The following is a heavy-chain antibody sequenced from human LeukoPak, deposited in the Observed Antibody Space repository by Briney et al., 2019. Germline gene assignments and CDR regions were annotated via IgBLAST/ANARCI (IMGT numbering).Heavy chain of an antibody. J-gene: IGHJ5*02. CDR3: ARDRSQWLVTNWFDP. V-gene: IGHV3-33*01. CDR2: IWYDGSNK. CDR1: GLSVRSHG. Sequence: GGSLRLSCAASGLSVRSHGMHWVRQAPGKGLEWVAVIWYDGSNKYYADSVKGRFTISRDNSKNTLYLQMNSLRAEDTAVYYCARDRSQWLVTNWFDPWGQGTLVTVSS. D-gene: IGHD6-19*01.